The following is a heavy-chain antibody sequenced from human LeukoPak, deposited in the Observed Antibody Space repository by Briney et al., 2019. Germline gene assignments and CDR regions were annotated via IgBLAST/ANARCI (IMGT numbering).Heavy chain of an antibody. CDR3: ARGFTEWLFDY. V-gene: IGHV4-38-2*02. Sequence: SETLSLTCTVSGYSISSGYYWGWIRQPPGKGLEWIGSIYHSGSTYYNPSLKSRVTISVDTSKNQFSLKLSSVTAADTAVYYCARGFTEWLFDYWGQGTLVTVSP. CDR1: GYSISSGYY. CDR2: IYHSGST. D-gene: IGHD3-3*01. J-gene: IGHJ4*02.